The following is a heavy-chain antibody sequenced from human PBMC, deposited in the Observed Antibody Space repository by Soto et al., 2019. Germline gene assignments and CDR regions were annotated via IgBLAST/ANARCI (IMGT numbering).Heavy chain of an antibody. J-gene: IGHJ6*02. CDR3: ARGVRGRYGMDV. CDR1: GGTFSSYS. D-gene: IGHD3-16*01. V-gene: IGHV1-69*13. CDR2: IIPIFGTA. Sequence: SVKVSCKASGGTFSSYSISWVREAPGQGLEWMGGIIPIFGTANYAQKFQGRVTITADESTSTAYMELSSLRSEDTAVYYCARGVRGRYGMDVWGQGTTVTVSS.